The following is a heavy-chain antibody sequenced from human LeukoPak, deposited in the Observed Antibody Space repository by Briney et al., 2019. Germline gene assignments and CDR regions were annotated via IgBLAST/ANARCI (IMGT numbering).Heavy chain of an antibody. V-gene: IGHV4-34*01. J-gene: IGHJ3*02. Sequence: SETLSLTCAVYGGSFSGYYWSWIRQPPGKGLEWIGEINHSGSTNYNPSLKSRVTISVDTPKNQFSLKLSSVTAADTAVYYCARDAYAFDIWGQGTMVTVSS. CDR2: INHSGST. CDR1: GGSFSGYY. CDR3: ARDAYAFDI. D-gene: IGHD3-16*01.